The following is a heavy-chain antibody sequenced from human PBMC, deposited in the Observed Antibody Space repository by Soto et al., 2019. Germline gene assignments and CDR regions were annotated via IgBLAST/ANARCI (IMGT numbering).Heavy chain of an antibody. CDR2: ISSSSSYI. J-gene: IGHJ3*02. V-gene: IGHV3-21*01. D-gene: IGHD1-26*01. Sequence: AGSLRLSCAASRFTFSSYSMNWVRQAPGKGLEWVSSISSSSSYIYYADSVKGRFTISRDNAKNSLYLQMNSLRAEDTAVYYCARPRGVGADDAFDIWGQGTMVTVSS. CDR1: RFTFSSYS. CDR3: ARPRGVGADDAFDI.